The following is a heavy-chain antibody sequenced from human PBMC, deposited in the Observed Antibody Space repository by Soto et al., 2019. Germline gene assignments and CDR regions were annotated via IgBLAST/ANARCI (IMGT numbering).Heavy chain of an antibody. CDR1: GFTFSSYW. J-gene: IGHJ5*02. V-gene: IGHV3-7*01. D-gene: IGHD3-16*02. CDR3: ARAIDVMITFGGVIGNWFDP. CDR2: IKQDGSEK. Sequence: PGGSLRLSCAASGFTFSSYWMSWVRQAPGKGLEWVANIKQDGSEKYYVDSVKGRFTISRDNAKNSLYLQMNSLRAEDTAVYYWARAIDVMITFGGVIGNWFDPWGQGTLVTVS.